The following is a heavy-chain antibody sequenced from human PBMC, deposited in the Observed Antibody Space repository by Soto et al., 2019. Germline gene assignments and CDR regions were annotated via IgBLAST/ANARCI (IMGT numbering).Heavy chain of an antibody. CDR3: AKDDGTGL. D-gene: IGHD3-16*01. V-gene: IGHV3-30*18. CDR1: GFTLSSSG. J-gene: IGHJ4*02. Sequence: QVPLVESGGGVVQPGTSLRLSCVVSGFTLSSSGIHWVRQAPGKGLEWVAVTSKDGRERYADSVKGRFTISRDNPKNTLYLQLSSLRGEDTAVYFCAKDDGTGLWGQGTLVIVSS. CDR2: TSKDGRE.